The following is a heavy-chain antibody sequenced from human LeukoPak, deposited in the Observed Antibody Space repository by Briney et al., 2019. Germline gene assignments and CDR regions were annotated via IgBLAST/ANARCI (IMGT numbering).Heavy chain of an antibody. CDR2: IYYSGST. CDR3: ARDRGSSDSRGYYYYYGMDV. D-gene: IGHD2-2*01. J-gene: IGHJ6*02. CDR1: GGSIGNYY. V-gene: IGHV4-59*01. Sequence: SETLSLTCTVSGGSIGNYYWSWIRQPPGKGLEWVGYIYYSGSTYYSPSLKSRVTISVDTSKKQFSLKVSSVTAADTAVYYCARDRGSSDSRGYYYYYGMDVWGQGTTVTVSS.